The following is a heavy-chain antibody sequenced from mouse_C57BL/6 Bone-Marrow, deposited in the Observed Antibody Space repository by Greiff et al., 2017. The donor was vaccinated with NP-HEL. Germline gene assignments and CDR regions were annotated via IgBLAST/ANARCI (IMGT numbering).Heavy chain of an antibody. Sequence: QFQLQQSGPELVKPGASVKISCKASGYTFTDYYINWVKQRPGQGLEGIGWIFPGSGSTYYNENFKGKATLTVDKSSSTAYMLLSSLTSEDSAVYFGARSAYDYGEFAYGGQGTLVTVSA. CDR1: GYTFTDYY. V-gene: IGHV1-75*01. CDR3: ARSAYDYGEFAY. D-gene: IGHD2-4*01. CDR2: IFPGSGST. J-gene: IGHJ3*01.